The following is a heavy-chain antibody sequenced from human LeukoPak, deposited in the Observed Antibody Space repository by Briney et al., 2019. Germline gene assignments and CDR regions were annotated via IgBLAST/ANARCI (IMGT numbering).Heavy chain of an antibody. D-gene: IGHD3-22*01. CDR1: GFRFSSYA. CDR3: ARVLRDISGYYDY. V-gene: IGHV3-64*01. CDR2: ISIDGGDT. J-gene: IGHJ4*02. Sequence: GGSLRLSCAASGFRFSSYAMHWVRQAPGKGLEYVSAISIDGGDTFYASSVKGRFTNSRDNSKSTLYLQMGSLRAEDMAVYYCARVLRDISGYYDYWGQGTLVTVSS.